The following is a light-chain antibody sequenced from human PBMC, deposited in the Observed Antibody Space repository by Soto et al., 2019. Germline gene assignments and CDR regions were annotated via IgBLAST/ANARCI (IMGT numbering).Light chain of an antibody. CDR3: QQYGSSRWT. V-gene: IGKV3-20*01. CDR2: GAS. J-gene: IGKJ1*01. Sequence: DIVMTQSPATLSLSPGERATLSFRASQSVSISYLAWYQQKPGQAPRLLIYGASSRATGIPDRFSGSGSGTDFTLTISRLGPEDFAVYYCQQYGSSRWTFGQGTNVDIK. CDR1: QSVSISY.